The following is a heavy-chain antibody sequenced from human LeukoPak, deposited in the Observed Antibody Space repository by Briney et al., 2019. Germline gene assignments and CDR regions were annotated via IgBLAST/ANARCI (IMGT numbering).Heavy chain of an antibody. V-gene: IGHV3-30*04. J-gene: IGHJ5*02. CDR3: AKDYYGSGSSPRNWFDP. CDR1: GFTFSTYA. D-gene: IGHD3-10*01. Sequence: PGRSLRLSCAASGFTFSTYAIHWVRQAPGEGLEWVAAVSFDGSNKFYANSVKGRFTISRDNSKNTLYLQMNSLRAEDTAVYYCAKDYYGSGSSPRNWFDPWGQGTLVTVSS. CDR2: VSFDGSNK.